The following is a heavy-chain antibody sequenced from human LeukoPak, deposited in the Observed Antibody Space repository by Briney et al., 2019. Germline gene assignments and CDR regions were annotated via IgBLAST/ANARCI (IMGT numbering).Heavy chain of an antibody. CDR3: ARRKMVRGVFNWGKNWFDP. CDR1: GGSISSSSYY. Sequence: KASETLSLTCTVSGGSISSSSYYWGWIRQPPGKGLEWIGSIYYSGSTYYNPSLKSRVTISVDTSKNQFSLKLSSVTAADTAVYYCARRKMVRGVFNWGKNWFDPWGQGTLVTVSS. CDR2: IYYSGST. D-gene: IGHD3-10*01. J-gene: IGHJ5*02. V-gene: IGHV4-39*07.